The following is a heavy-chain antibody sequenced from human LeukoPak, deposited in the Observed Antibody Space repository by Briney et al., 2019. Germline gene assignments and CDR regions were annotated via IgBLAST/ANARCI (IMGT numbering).Heavy chain of an antibody. Sequence: SETLSLICTVSGASMSGYYWSWIRQPPGKGLEWIGYIYYTGSTNYNPSLKSRVTMSVDTSKNQISLKLSSVTAADSAVYYCVRRVRYFGQNDYWGQGTLVTVSS. V-gene: IGHV4-59*08. CDR3: VRRVRYFGQNDY. CDR2: IYYTGST. CDR1: GASMSGYY. D-gene: IGHD3-9*01. J-gene: IGHJ4*02.